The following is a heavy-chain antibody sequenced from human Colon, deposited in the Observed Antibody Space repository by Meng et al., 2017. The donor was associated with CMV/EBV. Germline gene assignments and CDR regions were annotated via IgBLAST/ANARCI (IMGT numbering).Heavy chain of an antibody. Sequence: SGYTCTDYYVHWVRQAPGQGLEWMGWINPKSGITIYAQNFQGRLTLTRDTSISTVYMELSRLRSDDTAVYYCAKTAEYSSSSAAFDPWGQGTLVTVSS. D-gene: IGHD6-6*01. CDR1: GYTCTDYY. CDR2: INPKSGIT. V-gene: IGHV1-2*02. CDR3: AKTAEYSSSSAAFDP. J-gene: IGHJ5*02.